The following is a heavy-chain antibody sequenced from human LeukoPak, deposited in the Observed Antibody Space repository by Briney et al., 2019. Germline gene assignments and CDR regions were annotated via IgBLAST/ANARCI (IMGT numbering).Heavy chain of an antibody. CDR3: ARNFRPAGYYYMDV. Sequence: SETLSLTCAVYGGSFSGYYWSWIRQPPGKGLEWIGEINHSGSTNYNPSLKSRVTISVDTSKNQFSLKLSSVTAADTAVYYCARNFRPAGYYYMDVWGQGTTVTVSS. CDR2: INHSGST. V-gene: IGHV4-34*01. D-gene: IGHD2/OR15-2a*01. J-gene: IGHJ6*03. CDR1: GGSFSGYY.